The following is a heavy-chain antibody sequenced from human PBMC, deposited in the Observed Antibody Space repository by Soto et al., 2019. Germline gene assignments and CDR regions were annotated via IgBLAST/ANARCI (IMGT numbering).Heavy chain of an antibody. CDR3: ANGANGIAAAGQDYYYGMDV. CDR2: ISGSGGST. Sequence: EVQLLESGGGLVQPGGSLRLSCAASGFTFSSYAMSWVRQAPGKGLEWVSAISGSGGSTYYADSVKGRFTISRDNSKNTLYLQMNSLRAEDTAVYYCANGANGIAAAGQDYYYGMDVLGQGTTVTVSS. D-gene: IGHD6-13*01. J-gene: IGHJ6*02. V-gene: IGHV3-23*01. CDR1: GFTFSSYA.